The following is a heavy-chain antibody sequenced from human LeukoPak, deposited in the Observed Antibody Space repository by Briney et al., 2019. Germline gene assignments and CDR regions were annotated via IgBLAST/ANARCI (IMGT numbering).Heavy chain of an antibody. Sequence: GGSLRLSCAASGFTFSSYAMSCVRQAPGKGLEWVSDISGSGGSTYYADSVKGRFTISRDNSKNTLYLQMNSLRAEDTAVYYCAKSPRFGDSYYFDYWGQGTLVTVSS. CDR2: ISGSGGST. D-gene: IGHD3-10*01. CDR1: GFTFSSYA. CDR3: AKSPRFGDSYYFDY. V-gene: IGHV3-23*01. J-gene: IGHJ4*02.